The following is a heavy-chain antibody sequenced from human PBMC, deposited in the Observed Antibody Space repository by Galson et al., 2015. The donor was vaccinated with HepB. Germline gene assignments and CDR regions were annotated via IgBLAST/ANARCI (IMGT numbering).Heavy chain of an antibody. V-gene: IGHV5-51*01. D-gene: IGHD1-26*01. J-gene: IGHJ3*02. CDR2: IYPGDSDT. CDR1: GYSFTSYW. CDR3: ARPIDSGSYYHAFDI. Sequence: QSGAEVKKPGESLKISCKGSGYSFTSYWIGWVRQMPGKGLEWMGIIYPGDSDTRYSPSFQGQVTISADKSISTAYLQWSSLKASDTAMYYCARPIDSGSYYHAFDIWGQGTMVTVSS.